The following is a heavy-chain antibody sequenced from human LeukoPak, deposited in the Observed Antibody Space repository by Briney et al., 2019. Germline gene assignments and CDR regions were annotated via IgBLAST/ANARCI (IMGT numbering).Heavy chain of an antibody. V-gene: IGHV4-34*01. CDR2: INHSGST. CDR3: ARMRVFYYDSSGYYPDSRGFDY. D-gene: IGHD3-22*01. J-gene: IGHJ4*02. Sequence: SETLSLTCAVYGGSFSGYYWSWIRQPPGKGLEWIGEINHSGSTNYNPSLKSRVTISVDTSKNQFSLKLSSVTAADTAVYYCARMRVFYYDSSGYYPDSRGFDYWGQGTLVTVSS. CDR1: GGSFSGYY.